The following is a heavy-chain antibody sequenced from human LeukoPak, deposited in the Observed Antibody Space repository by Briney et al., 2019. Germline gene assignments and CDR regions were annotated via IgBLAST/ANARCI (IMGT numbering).Heavy chain of an antibody. CDR3: ARAHPRYYYDF. Sequence: GGSLRLSCAASGFTFSSYSMNWVRQAPGKGLEWVPSISSSSSYIYYADSVKGRFTISRDNAKNSLYLQMNSLRAEDTAVYYCARAHPRYYYDFWGLGTLVTVSS. J-gene: IGHJ4*02. CDR2: ISSSSSYI. V-gene: IGHV3-21*01. D-gene: IGHD1-14*01. CDR1: GFTFSSYS.